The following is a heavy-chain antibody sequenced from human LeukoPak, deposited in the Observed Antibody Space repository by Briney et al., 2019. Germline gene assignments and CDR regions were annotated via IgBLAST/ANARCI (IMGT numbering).Heavy chain of an antibody. CDR3: ARRSGIYDSSGGLDY. Sequence: PSETLSLTCTVSGGSISSYYWSWIRQPPGKGLEWIGYIYYSGSTNYNPSLKSRVTISVDTSKNQFSLKLSSVTAADTAVYYCARRSGIYDSSGGLDYWAREPWSPSPQ. J-gene: IGHJ4*02. V-gene: IGHV4-59*08. CDR2: IYYSGST. D-gene: IGHD3-22*01. CDR1: GGSISSYY.